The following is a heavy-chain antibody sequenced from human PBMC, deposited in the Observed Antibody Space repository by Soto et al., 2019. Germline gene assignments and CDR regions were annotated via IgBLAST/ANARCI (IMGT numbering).Heavy chain of an antibody. J-gene: IGHJ4*02. V-gene: IGHV4-34*01. CDR1: GGSFSGYY. CDR3: VRALAAVQE. Sequence: SETLSLTCAVYGGSFSGYYCSWVRQPPGKGLEWIGEISHSGSTNYNSSLESRVTISVDTSKNQLFLKLSSVTAADTAVYHCVRALAAVQEWGQGTPVTVSS. CDR2: ISHSGST. D-gene: IGHD6-13*01.